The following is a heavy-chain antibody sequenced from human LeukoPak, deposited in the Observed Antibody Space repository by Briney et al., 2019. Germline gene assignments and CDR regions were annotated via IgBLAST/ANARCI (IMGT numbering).Heavy chain of an antibody. CDR3: ARGPYYGSGSRADGMDV. V-gene: IGHV1-18*04. CDR1: GYILTTYG. J-gene: IGHJ6*04. CDR2: ISPYNGNT. Sequence: ASVTVSCKASGYILTTYGFSWVRQAPGQGLEWMGWISPYNGNTNYAQKFHGRVTMTADTSTSIVYMELRSLRSDDTAVYYCARGPYYGSGSRADGMDVWGKGTTVTVSS. D-gene: IGHD3-10*01.